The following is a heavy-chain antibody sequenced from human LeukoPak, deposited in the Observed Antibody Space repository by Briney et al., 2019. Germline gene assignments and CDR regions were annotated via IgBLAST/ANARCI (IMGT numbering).Heavy chain of an antibody. D-gene: IGHD3-10*01. CDR2: IKSKTDGGTT. Sequence: GGSLRLSCAASGFTFSNAWMSWVRQAPGKGLEWVGRIKSKTDGGTTDYAAPVKGRFTISSDDSKNTLYLQMNSLKTEDTAVYYCTSRIWFGELPLDYWGQGTLVTVSS. J-gene: IGHJ4*02. CDR3: TSRIWFGELPLDY. V-gene: IGHV3-15*01. CDR1: GFTFSNAW.